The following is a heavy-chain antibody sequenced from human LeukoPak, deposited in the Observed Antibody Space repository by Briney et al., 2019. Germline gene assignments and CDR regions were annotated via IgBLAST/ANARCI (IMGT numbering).Heavy chain of an antibody. CDR1: GFTFSSYG. J-gene: IGHJ4*02. V-gene: IGHV3-30*18. D-gene: IGHD2-15*01. CDR2: ISYDGSNK. CDR3: AKGYCSGGSCYATGYYFDY. Sequence: PGRSLRLSCAASGFTFSSYGMHWVRQAPGKGLEWVAAISYDGSNKYYADSVKGRFTISRDNSKNTLYLQMNSLRAEDTAVYYCAKGYCSGGSCYATGYYFDYWGQGTLVTVSS.